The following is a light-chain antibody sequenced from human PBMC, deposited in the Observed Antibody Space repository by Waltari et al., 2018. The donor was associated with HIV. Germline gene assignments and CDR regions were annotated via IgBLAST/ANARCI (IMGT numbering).Light chain of an antibody. CDR3: QQSYSIPYT. CDR1: QTVTSY. Sequence: DIQMTQSPSSLSASVGDRVTITCRASQTVTSYLNWYQQKPGKAPNLLIYGASTLQSGVASRFSGSGSATDYTLTISSLQPEDSATYYCQQSYSIPYTFGQGTKVEI. CDR2: GAS. V-gene: IGKV1-39*01. J-gene: IGKJ2*01.